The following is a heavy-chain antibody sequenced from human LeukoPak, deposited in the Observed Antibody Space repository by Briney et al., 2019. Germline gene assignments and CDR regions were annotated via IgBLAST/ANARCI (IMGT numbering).Heavy chain of an antibody. CDR1: GFPVRSND. J-gene: IGHJ6*04. D-gene: IGHD3-9*01. CDR3: ARDRFYDVLTGYFFYFDV. CDR2: IYSAGTP. Sequence: GGSLTLSCVVSGFPVRSNDMSWVRHAPGKGLELVSAIYSAGTPYYADSVKGRFTISRDTSRNTVYLQMNSLRLEDTAVYYGARDRFYDVLTGYFFYFDVWGKGTAVTVFS. V-gene: IGHV3-53*01.